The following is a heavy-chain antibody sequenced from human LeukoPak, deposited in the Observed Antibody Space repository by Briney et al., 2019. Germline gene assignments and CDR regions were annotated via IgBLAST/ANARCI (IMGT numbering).Heavy chain of an antibody. Sequence: GGSLRLSCSASGFTFNTYAMHWVRQAPGKGLEYVSALTNNGGNTYYADSVKGRFTISRDNSKNTLYLQMSSLRAEDTALYYCVKADRQSRFFDWLSTPFDCWGQGTLVTVSS. D-gene: IGHD3-3*01. V-gene: IGHV3-64D*06. CDR2: LTNNGGNT. J-gene: IGHJ4*02. CDR1: GFTFNTYA. CDR3: VKADRQSRFFDWLSTPFDC.